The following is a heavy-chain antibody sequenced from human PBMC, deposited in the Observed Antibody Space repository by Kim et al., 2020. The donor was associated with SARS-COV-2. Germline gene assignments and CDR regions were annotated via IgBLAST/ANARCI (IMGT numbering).Heavy chain of an antibody. J-gene: IGHJ3*02. Sequence: GGSLRLSCAASGFTFSSYAMHWVRQAPGKGLEWVAVISYDGSNKYYADSVKGRFTISRDNSKNTLYLQMNSLRAEDTAVYYCARDLAYCGGDCYPGAFDIWGQGTMVTVSS. V-gene: IGHV3-30*04. D-gene: IGHD2-21*02. CDR2: ISYDGSNK. CDR1: GFTFSSYA. CDR3: ARDLAYCGGDCYPGAFDI.